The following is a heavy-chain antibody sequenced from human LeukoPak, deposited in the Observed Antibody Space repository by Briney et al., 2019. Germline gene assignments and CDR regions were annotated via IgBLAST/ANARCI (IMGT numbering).Heavy chain of an antibody. V-gene: IGHV3-15*01. J-gene: IGHJ4*02. CDR2: IKSKRDGGTT. CDR1: GFTFNYAW. CDR3: AREGRRFGELLDY. Sequence: GGSLRLSCAASGFTFNYAWMSWVRQAPGKGLEWIGRIKSKRDGGTTDSAAPVKGRFTISRDDSKNTVYLQMNSLRAEDTAVYYCAREGRRFGELLDYWGQGTLVTVSS. D-gene: IGHD3-10*01.